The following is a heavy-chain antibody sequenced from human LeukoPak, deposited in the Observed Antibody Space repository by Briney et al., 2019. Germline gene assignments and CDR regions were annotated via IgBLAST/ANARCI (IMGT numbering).Heavy chain of an antibody. CDR3: ARGDSSGYYWGVGYFDY. J-gene: IGHJ4*02. D-gene: IGHD3-22*01. Sequence: PGGSLRLSCAASGFTFSNYAMSWVRQAPGKGLEWVSAIGGSGSSTYYADSVKGRFTISRDNSKNTLYLQMNSLRAEDTAVYYCARGDSSGYYWGVGYFDYWGQGTLVTVSS. V-gene: IGHV3-23*01. CDR1: GFTFSNYA. CDR2: IGGSGSST.